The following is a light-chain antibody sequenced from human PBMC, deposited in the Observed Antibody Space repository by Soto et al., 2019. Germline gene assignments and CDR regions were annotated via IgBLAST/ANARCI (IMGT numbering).Light chain of an antibody. CDR2: VAS. V-gene: IGKV3D-11*02. CDR1: QSVGDY. J-gene: IGKJ1*01. Sequence: EIVLTQSPGTLALSPGKRATLSCTASQSVGDYLAWYQQKPSQAPRLLIFVASRRAAGIPARFSGSGSRTNLTLTIRSLMPEDVAIFHCEQPFTWQTFGQWTK. CDR3: EQPFTWQT.